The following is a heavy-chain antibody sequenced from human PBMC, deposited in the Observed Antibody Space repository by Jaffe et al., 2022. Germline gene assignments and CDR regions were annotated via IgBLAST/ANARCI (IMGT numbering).Heavy chain of an antibody. V-gene: IGHV4-59*01. Sequence: QVQLQESGPGLVKPSETLSLTCTVSGDSIRGYYWSWIRQTPGKGLEWLGRMYGSGYPNYYPSLESRLTISVDTSKNQFYLKLTSVTAADTAIYYCARDHGSGSPFDYWGQGTQVTVSS. J-gene: IGHJ4*02. CDR3: ARDHGSGSPFDY. D-gene: IGHD3-10*01. CDR1: GDSIRGYY. CDR2: MYGSGYP.